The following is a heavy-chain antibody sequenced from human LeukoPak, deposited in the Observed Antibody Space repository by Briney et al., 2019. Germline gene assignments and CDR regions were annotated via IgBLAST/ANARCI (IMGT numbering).Heavy chain of an antibody. CDR3: AKEGYNMGFDY. Sequence: GESPRLSCADSGFSLRSDWMSWVRQAPGKGLGWVANIKQEGSEKYYVHSVKGRFTISRDNSKNTLYLQMNSLRAEDTAVYYCAKEGYNMGFDYWGQGTLVSVSS. D-gene: IGHD1-14*01. CDR1: GFSLRSDW. CDR2: IKQEGSEK. J-gene: IGHJ4*02. V-gene: IGHV3-7*05.